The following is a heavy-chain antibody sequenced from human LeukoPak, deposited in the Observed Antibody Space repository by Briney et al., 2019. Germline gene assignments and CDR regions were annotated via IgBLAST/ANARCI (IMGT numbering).Heavy chain of an antibody. Sequence: GGSLRLFCAASGFTFSSYGMLGVRQAPGKGLEWVAFIRYDGSSKYYADSVKGRFTISRDNSKNTLYLQMNSLRAEDTAVYYCAKDQIDYWGQGTLVTVSS. J-gene: IGHJ4*02. V-gene: IGHV3-30*02. CDR3: AKDQIDY. CDR1: GFTFSSYG. CDR2: IRYDGSSK.